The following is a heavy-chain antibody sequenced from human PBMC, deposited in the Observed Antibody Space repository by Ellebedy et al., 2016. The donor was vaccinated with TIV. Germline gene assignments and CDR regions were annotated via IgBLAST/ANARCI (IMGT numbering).Heavy chain of an antibody. CDR1: GFTFSSYA. D-gene: IGHD3-22*01. CDR3: ARDLEYYDSSGYLAPGYYFDY. J-gene: IGHJ4*02. CDR2: ISYDGSNK. V-gene: IGHV3-30-3*01. Sequence: GGSLRLSCAASGFTFSSYAMHWVRQAPGKGLEWVAVISYDGSNKYYADSVKGRFTISRDNSKNTLYLQMNSLRAEDTAVYYCARDLEYYDSSGYLAPGYYFDYWGQGTLVTVSS.